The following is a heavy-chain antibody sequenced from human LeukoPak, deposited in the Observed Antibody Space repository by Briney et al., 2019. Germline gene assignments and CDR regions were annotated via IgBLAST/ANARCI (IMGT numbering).Heavy chain of an antibody. Sequence: PGGSLRLSCAASGFTFSSYWMQWVRQAPGKGLVWVSRINSDGSSTSYADSVKGRFTISRDNAKNTLYLQMNTLTVEDTAIYYSARRLLTGGVTDFFDFWGQGALVTASS. V-gene: IGHV3-74*01. CDR3: ARRLLTGGVTDFFDF. CDR2: INSDGSST. CDR1: GFTFSSYW. J-gene: IGHJ4*02. D-gene: IGHD2-21*02.